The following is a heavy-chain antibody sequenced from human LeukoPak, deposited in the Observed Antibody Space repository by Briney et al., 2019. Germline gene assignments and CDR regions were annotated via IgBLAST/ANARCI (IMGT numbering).Heavy chain of an antibody. D-gene: IGHD4-11*01. CDR3: ARAYLTVRYCDY. J-gene: IGHJ4*02. CDR1: GYPFTTYG. Sequence: ASVKVSCKASGYPFTTYGITWVRQAPGQGLEWMGWISTYNGDTNYAQKLQGRVTMTTDTSTSTAYMELRSLRSDDTAVYYCARAYLTVRYCDYWGQGTLVTVSS. V-gene: IGHV1-18*01. CDR2: ISTYNGDT.